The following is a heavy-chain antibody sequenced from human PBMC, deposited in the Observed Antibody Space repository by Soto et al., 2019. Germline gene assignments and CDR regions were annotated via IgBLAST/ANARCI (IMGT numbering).Heavy chain of an antibody. Sequence: QVQLVQSGVEVTKPGASVKVSCKASGYTFISHGISWVRQAPGQGLEWMGWISGKTGNTNYAQKLQGRVTLTTDTLTSTAYMELRSLRSDDTAVYYCARVSSSIVVVPDYGMDVWGKRPTVTVSS. J-gene: IGHJ6*04. CDR2: ISGKTGNT. CDR3: ARVSSSIVVVPDYGMDV. V-gene: IGHV1-18*04. D-gene: IGHD2-15*01. CDR1: GYTFISHG.